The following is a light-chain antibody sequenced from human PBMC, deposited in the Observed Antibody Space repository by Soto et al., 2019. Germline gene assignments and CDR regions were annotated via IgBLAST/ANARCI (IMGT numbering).Light chain of an antibody. CDR3: SSYASSNTPFYV. J-gene: IGLJ1*01. CDR1: SGSIASNY. Sequence: NFMLTQPHSVSESPGKTVTISCTRSSGSIASNYVQWYQQRPGSAPTTVIYEDNQRPSGVPDRFSGSIDSSSNSASLTISGLKTEDEADYYCSSYASSNTPFYVFGTGTKLTVL. CDR2: EDN. V-gene: IGLV6-57*04.